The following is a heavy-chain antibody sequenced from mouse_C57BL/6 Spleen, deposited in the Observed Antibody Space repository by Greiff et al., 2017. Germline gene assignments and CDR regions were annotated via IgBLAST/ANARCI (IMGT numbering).Heavy chain of an antibody. Sequence: QVQLKQSGPGLVQPSQSLSITCTVSGFSLTSYGVHWVRQSPGKGLEWLGVIWSGGNTDYNAAFISRLSISKDNSKSHVFFKMNSLQADDTAIYYCARNRESYDEGPWFAYWGQGTLVTVSA. CDR3: ARNRESYDEGPWFAY. V-gene: IGHV2-2*01. D-gene: IGHD2-12*01. CDR2: IWSGGNT. J-gene: IGHJ3*01. CDR1: GFSLTSYG.